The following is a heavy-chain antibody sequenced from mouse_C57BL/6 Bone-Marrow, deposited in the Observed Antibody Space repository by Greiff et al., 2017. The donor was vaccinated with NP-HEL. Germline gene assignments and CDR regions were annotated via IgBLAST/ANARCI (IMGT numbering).Heavy chain of an antibody. Sequence: EVQVVESGGDLVKPGGSLKLSCAASGFTFSSYGMSWVRQTPDKRLEWVATISSGGSYTYYPDSVKGRFTISRDNAKNTLYLQMSSLKSEDTAMYYCARHTDWGQGTTLTVSS. V-gene: IGHV5-6*01. CDR3: ARHTD. J-gene: IGHJ2*01. CDR2: ISSGGSYT. CDR1: GFTFSSYG.